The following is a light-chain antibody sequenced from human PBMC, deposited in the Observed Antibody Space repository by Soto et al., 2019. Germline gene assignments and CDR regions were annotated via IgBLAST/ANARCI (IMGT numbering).Light chain of an antibody. J-gene: IGKJ1*01. CDR2: WAS. V-gene: IGKV4-1*01. Sequence: DIVMTQSPDSLAVSLGERATLDCKSSQTVLNSSNNKTYLAWYRQRPGQPPTLLINWASTRQSGVPARFRGSGSGTEFTLTITDLQAEDLAVYYCQQFHTIPWTFDQGTKVEIK. CDR3: QQFHTIPWT. CDR1: QTVLNSSNNKTY.